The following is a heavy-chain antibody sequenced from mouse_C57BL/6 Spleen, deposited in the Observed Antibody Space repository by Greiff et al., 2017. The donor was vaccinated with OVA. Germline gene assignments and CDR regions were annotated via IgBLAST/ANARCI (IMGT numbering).Heavy chain of an antibody. D-gene: IGHD2-3*01. CDR2: IDPEDGET. Sequence: EVQRVESGAELVKPGASVKLSCTASGFNIKDYYMHWVKQRTEQGLEWIGRIDPEDGETKYAPKFQGKATITADTSSNTAYLQLSSLTSEDTAVYYCARSPGSGYYGGYFDYWGQGTTLTVSS. V-gene: IGHV14-2*01. J-gene: IGHJ2*01. CDR1: GFNIKDYY. CDR3: ARSPGSGYYGGYFDY.